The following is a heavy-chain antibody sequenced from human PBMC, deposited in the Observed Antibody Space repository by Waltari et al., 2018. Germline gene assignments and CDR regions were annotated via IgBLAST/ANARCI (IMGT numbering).Heavy chain of an antibody. J-gene: IGHJ5*01. CDR3: ARDSFFAPLDKGDS. V-gene: IGHV4-59*11. CDR1: GDSIRDHY. D-gene: IGHD1-1*01. CDR2: MYYTGTT. Sequence: QVQLQESGPGLVKPSETLSLTRTVSGDSIRDHYWSWIRQPPGKGLEWIGYMYYTGTTNYNPSLKSRVTISMGASENQFSLILRSVTAADTAVYYCARDSFFAPLDKGDSWGQGTLVIVSS.